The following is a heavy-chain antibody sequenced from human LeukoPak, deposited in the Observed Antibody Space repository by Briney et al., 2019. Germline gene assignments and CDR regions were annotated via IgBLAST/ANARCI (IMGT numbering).Heavy chain of an antibody. D-gene: IGHD3-10*01. CDR2: ISGSGGST. J-gene: IGHJ4*02. CDR1: GFTFSSYA. Sequence: PGGSLRLSCAASGFTFSSYAMSWVRQAPGKGLEWVSAISGSGGSTYYADSVKGRFTISRDNAKNSLYLQMNSLRAEDTAVYYCAREGWFGELSGKDYWGQGTLVTVSS. V-gene: IGHV3-23*01. CDR3: AREGWFGELSGKDY.